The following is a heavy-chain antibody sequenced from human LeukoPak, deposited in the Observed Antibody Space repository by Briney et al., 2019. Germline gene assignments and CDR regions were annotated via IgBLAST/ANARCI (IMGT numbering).Heavy chain of an antibody. CDR3: ATDFGHYGSGSPWHNWFDP. CDR2: FDPEDGET. CDR1: GYTLTELS. V-gene: IGHV1-24*01. D-gene: IGHD3-10*01. Sequence: ASVKVSCKVSGYTLTELSMHWVRQAPGKGLEWMGGFDPEDGETIYAQKFQGRVTMTEDTSTDTAYVELSSLRSEDTAVYYCATDFGHYGSGSPWHNWFDPWGQGTLVTVSS. J-gene: IGHJ5*02.